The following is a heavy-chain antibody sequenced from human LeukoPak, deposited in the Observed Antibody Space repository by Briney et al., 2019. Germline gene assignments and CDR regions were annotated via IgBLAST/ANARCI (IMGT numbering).Heavy chain of an antibody. Sequence: PGGSLRLSCATSGFTFNQYAMTWVRQAPGKGLEWVSLISATSSDINYAESVRGRFTISRDNAKNSLFLQMDSLRVEDTAIYYCAKGLFSAYDKYLDSWGQGTLVTVSS. J-gene: IGHJ4*02. V-gene: IGHV3-21*04. CDR2: ISATSSDI. D-gene: IGHD5-12*01. CDR3: AKGLFSAYDKYLDS. CDR1: GFTFNQYA.